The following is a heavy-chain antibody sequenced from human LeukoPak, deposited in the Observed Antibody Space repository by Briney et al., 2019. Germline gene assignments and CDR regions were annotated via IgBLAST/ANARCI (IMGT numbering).Heavy chain of an antibody. CDR3: ARGPSTFDILTGYYYLAY. V-gene: IGHV4-34*01. J-gene: IGHJ4*02. Sequence: GXINDSGSTHYNPSRKSRVTISVDTSKKQFSLKLSSVTAADTAVYYCARGPSTFDILTGYYYLAYWGQGXLV. D-gene: IGHD3-9*01. CDR2: INDSGST.